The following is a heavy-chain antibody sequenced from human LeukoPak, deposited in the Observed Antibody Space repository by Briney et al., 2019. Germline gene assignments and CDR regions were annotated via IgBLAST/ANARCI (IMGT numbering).Heavy chain of an antibody. CDR2: IHDSGSN. Sequence: PSETLSLTCAVSGGSISTRYYYWGWIRQPPGKGLEWIGTIHDSGSNYYSPSLKSQVTISVDTSNNQFSLKLSSVTAGDTAGYYCASLYFYGSGSFPNYWGQGILVTVST. CDR1: GGSISTRYYY. CDR3: ASLYFYGSGSFPNY. J-gene: IGHJ4*02. D-gene: IGHD3-10*01. V-gene: IGHV4-39*01.